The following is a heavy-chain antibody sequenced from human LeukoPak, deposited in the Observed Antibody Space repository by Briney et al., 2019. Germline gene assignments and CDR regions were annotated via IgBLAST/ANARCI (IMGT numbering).Heavy chain of an antibody. Sequence: PGGSLRLSCAASGFTFSNYAMHWVRQAPGKGLEYVSGISSNGGSTYYANSVKGRFTISRDNSKSTLSLQMNSLRAEDTAIYYCATYRQVLLPFESWGQGTLVTVSS. CDR3: ATYRQVLLPFES. D-gene: IGHD2/OR15-2a*01. CDR1: GFTFSNYA. V-gene: IGHV3-64*01. J-gene: IGHJ4*02. CDR2: ISSNGGST.